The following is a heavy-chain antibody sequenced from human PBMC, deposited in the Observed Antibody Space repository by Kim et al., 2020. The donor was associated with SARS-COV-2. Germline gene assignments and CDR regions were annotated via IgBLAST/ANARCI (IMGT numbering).Heavy chain of an antibody. V-gene: IGHV3-23*01. J-gene: IGHJ4*02. CDR3: AKRYSTNWGHFDF. D-gene: IGHD2-2*01. Sequence: SADSVKGRFTFSRDDSKNTLYLQMNSLRAEDTAVFYCAKRYSTNWGHFDFWGQGTLVTVSS.